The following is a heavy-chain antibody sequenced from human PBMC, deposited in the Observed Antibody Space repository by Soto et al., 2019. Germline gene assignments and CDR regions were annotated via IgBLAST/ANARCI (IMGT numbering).Heavy chain of an antibody. J-gene: IGHJ6*02. CDR3: ARASTLTVHCGSVSCPRMDV. V-gene: IGHV1-69*06. CDR2: ILPIFGTA. Sequence: QVQLVQSGAEVKKPGSPVKVSCKASGGTFSSYAISWVRQAPGQGLEWMGGILPIFGTANYARKFQGRVTITQDRSTSTEYMELSSMRSEDTAVYYCARASTLTVHCGSVSCPRMDVWGQGTTVTVSS. CDR1: GGTFSSYA. D-gene: IGHD2-21*01.